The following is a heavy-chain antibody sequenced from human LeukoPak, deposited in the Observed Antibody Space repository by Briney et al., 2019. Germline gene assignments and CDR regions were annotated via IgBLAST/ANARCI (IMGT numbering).Heavy chain of an antibody. CDR1: GGSIGSYY. CDR3: AREGGNGGIDY. D-gene: IGHD1-1*01. J-gene: IGHJ4*02. V-gene: IGHV4-59*01. CDR2: IYYSGST. Sequence: SETLSLTCTVSGGSIGSYYWSWIRQPPGKGLEWIGYIYYSGSTNQNPSLKSRVTISVDTSKNQFSLKLSSVTAADTAVYYCAREGGNGGIDYWGQGTLVTVSS.